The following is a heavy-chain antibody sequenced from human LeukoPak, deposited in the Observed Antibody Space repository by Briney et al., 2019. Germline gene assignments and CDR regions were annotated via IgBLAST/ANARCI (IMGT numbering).Heavy chain of an antibody. CDR1: GFTFSSYA. J-gene: IGHJ4*02. Sequence: GGSLRLSCAASGFTFSSYAMSWVRQAPGKGLEWVSGISTSGGSTYYTDSVKGRFTISRDNSKKTLYLQMNSLRAEDTAVYYCAKDPFVFGSGSYLIDYWGQGTLVTVSS. CDR3: AKDPFVFGSGSYLIDY. V-gene: IGHV3-23*01. D-gene: IGHD1-26*01. CDR2: ISTSGGST.